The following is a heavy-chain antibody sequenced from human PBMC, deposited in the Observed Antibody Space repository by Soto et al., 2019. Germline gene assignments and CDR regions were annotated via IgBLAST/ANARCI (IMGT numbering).Heavy chain of an antibody. V-gene: IGHV3-23*01. J-gene: IGHJ4*02. CDR3: AKAPYYYARVFFDD. CDR2: ISASGAGP. D-gene: IGHD3-10*01. CDR1: GFDFNNNA. Sequence: GGSLRLSCAASGFDFNNNAMTWVRQAPGKGLEWVSSISASGAGPNYADSVKGRFTISRDSSKDTLYLQMNSLRAEDTAVYFCAKAPYYYARVFFDDWGQGTLVTVSS.